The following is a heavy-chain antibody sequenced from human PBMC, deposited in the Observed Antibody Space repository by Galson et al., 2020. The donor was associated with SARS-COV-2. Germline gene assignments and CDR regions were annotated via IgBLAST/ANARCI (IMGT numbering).Heavy chain of an antibody. CDR3: ARDHMVVTAIHEVGDYYFDY. CDR1: GFTFSSYG. J-gene: IGHJ4*02. CDR2: IWYDGSNK. V-gene: IGHV3-33*01. Sequence: GESLKISCAASGFTFSSYGMHWVRQAPGKGLEWVAVIWYDGSNKYYADSVKGRFTISRDNSKNTLYLQMNSLRAEDTAVYYCARDHMVVTAIHEVGDYYFDYWGQGTLVTVSS. D-gene: IGHD2-21*02.